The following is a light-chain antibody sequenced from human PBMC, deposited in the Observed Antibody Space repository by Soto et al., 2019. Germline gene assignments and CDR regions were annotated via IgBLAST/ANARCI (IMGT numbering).Light chain of an antibody. CDR3: QQYYSTLT. J-gene: IGKJ4*01. CDR1: HPVLYSSNDKNY. V-gene: IGKV4-1*01. CDR2: WAS. Sequence: DIVMTQSADSLAVSLGERATIKPKLSHPVLYSSNDKNYLAWYQQKPGQPPKLLIYWASTRESGVPDRFSGSGSGTDFTLTISSLKAEDVAVYYCQQYYSTLTFGGGTKVDIK.